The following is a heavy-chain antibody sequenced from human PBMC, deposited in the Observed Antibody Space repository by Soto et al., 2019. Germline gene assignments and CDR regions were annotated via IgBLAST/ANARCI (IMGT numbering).Heavy chain of an antibody. J-gene: IGHJ6*02. CDR2: ISGSGGRT. CDR1: GFTFSSYA. Sequence: PGGSLRLSCAASGFTFSSYAMSWVRQAPGKGLEWVSAISGSGGRTYYADSVKGRFTISRDDSKNTLYLQMNSLRAEDTAVYYCAKVPYGDLAYYYYYGMDVWGQGTTVTVSS. V-gene: IGHV3-23*01. CDR3: AKVPYGDLAYYYYYGMDV. D-gene: IGHD4-17*01.